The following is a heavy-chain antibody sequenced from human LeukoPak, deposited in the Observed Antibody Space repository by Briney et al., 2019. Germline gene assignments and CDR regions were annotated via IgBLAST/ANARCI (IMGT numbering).Heavy chain of an antibody. J-gene: IGHJ4*02. V-gene: IGHV3-21*01. CDR1: GFTFSSYS. D-gene: IGHD3-3*01. Sequence: GGSLRLSCAASGFTFSSYSMNWVRQAPGKGLEWVSSISSSSSYIYYADSVKGRFTISRDNAKNSLYLQMNSLRAEDTAVYYCARDGFLEWLTFDYWGQGTLVTVSS. CDR3: ARDGFLEWLTFDY. CDR2: ISSSSSYI.